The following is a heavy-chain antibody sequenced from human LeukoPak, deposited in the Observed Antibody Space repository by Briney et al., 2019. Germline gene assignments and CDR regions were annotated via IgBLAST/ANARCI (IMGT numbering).Heavy chain of an antibody. CDR1: GGSISTDY. V-gene: IGHV4-59*01. J-gene: IGHJ4*02. CDR3: ARVVAGNFDY. CDR2: IYNSGST. D-gene: IGHD6-19*01. Sequence: SETLSLTCTVSGGSISTDYWSWIRQPPGKGLEWIGYIYNSGSTNYNPSLKSRVTISVDTSKNQFSLKLSSVTAADTAVYYCARVVAGNFDYWGQGTLVTVSS.